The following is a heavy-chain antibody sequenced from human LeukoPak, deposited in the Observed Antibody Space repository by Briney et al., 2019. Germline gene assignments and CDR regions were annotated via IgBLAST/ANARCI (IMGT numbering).Heavy chain of an antibody. CDR3: ARGLRVDGSGSYYNRAFGYYMDV. Sequence: SETLSLTCTVSGGSISSGSYYWIWIRQPAGKGLEWIGLLYPSGSTNNSPSLKSRVTISVDTSKNQFSLKLSSMTAADTAVYYCARGLRVDGSGSYYNRAFGYYMDVWGKGTTVTVSS. J-gene: IGHJ6*03. V-gene: IGHV4-61*02. CDR2: LYPSGST. D-gene: IGHD3-10*01. CDR1: GGSISSGSYY.